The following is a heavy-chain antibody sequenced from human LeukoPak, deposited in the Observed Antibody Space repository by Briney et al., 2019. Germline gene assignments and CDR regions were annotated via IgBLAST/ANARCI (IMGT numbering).Heavy chain of an antibody. Sequence: GASVKVSCKASGGTFSSYAISWVRQAPGQGLEWMGRIIPILGIANYAQKLQGRVTITADKSTSTAYMELSSLRSEDTAVYYCARVRGSGSYYSIADAFDIWGQGTMVTVSS. CDR3: ARVRGSGSYYSIADAFDI. D-gene: IGHD3-10*01. CDR1: GGTFSSYA. V-gene: IGHV1-69*04. CDR2: IIPILGIA. J-gene: IGHJ3*02.